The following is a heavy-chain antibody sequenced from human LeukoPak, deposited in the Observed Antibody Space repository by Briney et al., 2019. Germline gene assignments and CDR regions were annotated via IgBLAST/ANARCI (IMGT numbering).Heavy chain of an antibody. V-gene: IGHV3-30-3*01. J-gene: IGHJ4*02. CDR3: ARPPVSSGWYCFDY. CDR1: GFTFSSYA. D-gene: IGHD6-19*01. Sequence: GGSLRLSCAASGFTFSSYAMHWVRQAPGKGLEWVAVISYDGSNKYYADSVKGRFTISRDNSKNTLYLQMNSLRAEDTAVYYCARPPVSSGWYCFDYWGQGTLVTVSS. CDR2: ISYDGSNK.